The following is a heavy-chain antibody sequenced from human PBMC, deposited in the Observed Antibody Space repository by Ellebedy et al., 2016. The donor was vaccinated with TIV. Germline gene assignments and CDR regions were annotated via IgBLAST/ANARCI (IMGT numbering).Heavy chain of an antibody. V-gene: IGHV1-46*01. J-gene: IGHJ6*02. CDR1: GGTFSSYG. D-gene: IGHD3-10*02. CDR2: VNPIDSNT. CDR3: AREHVDTGYYYYGMDV. Sequence: AASVKVSCKASGGTFSSYGITWVRQAPGQGLEWMGIVNPIDSNTYYAQKFQGRVTMAWDTSTSTVSMDLGSLRSDDTAVYYCAREHVDTGYYYYGMDVWGQGTTVTVSS.